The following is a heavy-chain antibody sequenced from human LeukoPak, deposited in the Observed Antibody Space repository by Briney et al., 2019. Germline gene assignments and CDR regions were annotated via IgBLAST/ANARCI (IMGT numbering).Heavy chain of an antibody. Sequence: GGSLRLSCAASGFTFSRYWMSWVRQAPGKGLEWVANIKQDGSEKYYVDSVKGRFTISRDNAKNSLYLQMNSLRAEDTAVYYCASFGGSGSPFDYWGQGTLVTVSS. CDR3: ASFGGSGSPFDY. CDR1: GFTFSRYW. CDR2: IKQDGSEK. V-gene: IGHV3-7*01. J-gene: IGHJ4*02. D-gene: IGHD3-10*01.